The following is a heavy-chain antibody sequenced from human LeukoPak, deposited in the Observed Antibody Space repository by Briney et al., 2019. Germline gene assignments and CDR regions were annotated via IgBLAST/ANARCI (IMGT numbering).Heavy chain of an antibody. J-gene: IGHJ4*02. CDR2: IIPIFGTA. V-gene: IGHV1-69*01. Sequence: ASVKLSCKASGGTFSSYAISWVRQAPGQGLEWMGGIIPIFGTANYAQKFQGRVTITADESTSTAYMELSSLRSEDTAVYYCARLPPSYTIFGVVSDYWGQGTLVTVSS. CDR1: GGTFSSYA. CDR3: ARLPPSYTIFGVVSDY. D-gene: IGHD3-3*01.